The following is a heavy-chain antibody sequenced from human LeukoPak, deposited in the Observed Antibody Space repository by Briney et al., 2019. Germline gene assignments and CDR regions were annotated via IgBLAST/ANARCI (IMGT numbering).Heavy chain of an antibody. CDR3: ARGRIAARSDDY. CDR1: GGSFSGYY. Sequence: PSETLSLTCAVYGGSFSGYYWSWIRQPPGTGLEWIGEINHSGSTNYNPSLKSRVTISVDTSKNQFSLKLSSVTAADTAVYYCARGRIAARSDDYWGPGTLVTVSS. D-gene: IGHD6-6*01. V-gene: IGHV4-34*01. J-gene: IGHJ4*02. CDR2: INHSGST.